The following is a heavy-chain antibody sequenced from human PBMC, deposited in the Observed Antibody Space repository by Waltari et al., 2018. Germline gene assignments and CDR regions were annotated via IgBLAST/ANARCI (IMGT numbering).Heavy chain of an antibody. CDR2: INNDGSST. Sequence: EVQLVESGGGLVQPGGSLSLSCAASGVTLSSSCIHWVRQSPGKGLMWVSRINNDGSSTVYADSVKGRFTSSRDDAKNTVSLQMNNLSAEDTALYYCARAGLLGAFDVWGQGTMVTVSS. CDR1: GVTLSSSC. J-gene: IGHJ3*01. V-gene: IGHV3-74*03. CDR3: ARAGLLGAFDV. D-gene: IGHD2-15*01.